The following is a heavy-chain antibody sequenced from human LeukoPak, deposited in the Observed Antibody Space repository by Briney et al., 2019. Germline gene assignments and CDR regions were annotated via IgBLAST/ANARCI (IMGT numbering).Heavy chain of an antibody. CDR2: IGTIGSNI. D-gene: IGHD3-22*01. V-gene: IGHV3-48*03. CDR3: ASFYDSSGRDY. CDR1: GFTFSSYE. Sequence: PGGSLRLSCAASGFTFSSYEMNWVRQAPGKGLEWVSYIGTIGSNIYYADSVKGRFTISRDNAKNSLYLQMSSLRAEDTAVYYCASFYDSSGRDYWGQGTLVTVSS. J-gene: IGHJ4*02.